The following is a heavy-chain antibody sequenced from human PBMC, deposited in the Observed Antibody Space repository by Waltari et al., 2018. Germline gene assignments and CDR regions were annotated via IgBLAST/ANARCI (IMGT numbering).Heavy chain of an antibody. V-gene: IGHV3-53*01. Sequence: EVQLVESGGGLIQPGGSLRLSCAASGFTVSSNYMSWVRQAPGKGLEWVSVIYSGGSTYYSDSVKGRFTIYRDNSKNTLYLQMNSLRAEDTAVYYCARVEMSYWYFDLWGRGTLVTVSS. CDR1: GFTVSSNY. J-gene: IGHJ2*01. CDR3: ARVEMSYWYFDL. CDR2: IYSGGST.